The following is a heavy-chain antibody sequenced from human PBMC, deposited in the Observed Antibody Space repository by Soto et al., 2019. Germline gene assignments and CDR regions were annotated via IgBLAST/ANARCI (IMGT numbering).Heavy chain of an antibody. CDR1: GYTFTGCY. Sequence: GASVNVSFKSSGYTFTGCYIHWVRQAPGQGLEWMGWINPNSGGTNYAQKFQGRVTMTRDTSISTAYMELSRLRSDDTAVYYCARDVTIFGVARAFDIWGQGTMVTVSS. D-gene: IGHD3-3*01. CDR3: ARDVTIFGVARAFDI. V-gene: IGHV1-2*02. CDR2: INPNSGGT. J-gene: IGHJ3*02.